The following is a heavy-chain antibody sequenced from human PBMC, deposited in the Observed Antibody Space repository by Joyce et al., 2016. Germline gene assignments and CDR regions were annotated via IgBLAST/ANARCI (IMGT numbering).Heavy chain of an antibody. CDR3: TTPSCAN. J-gene: IGHJ4*02. V-gene: IGHV3-48*03. CDR2: INSDDSRI. Sequence: EVQLVESGGGLVQPGGSLRLSCAASGIIFSNKEMNWVRQAQGKGLEWVSSINSDDSRIHYADSVRGRFTISRDNAKNSLYLDVNRLRVEDTAIYYCTTPSCANWGQGSLVTVSS. CDR1: GIIFSNKE. D-gene: IGHD2-2*01.